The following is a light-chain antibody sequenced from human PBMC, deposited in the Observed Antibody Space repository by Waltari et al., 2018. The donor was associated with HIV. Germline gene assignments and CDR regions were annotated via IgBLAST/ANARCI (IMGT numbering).Light chain of an antibody. J-gene: IGLJ1*01. V-gene: IGLV2-23*01. CDR1: GSDIGKYHL. CDR3: YSYAGSGTFV. Sequence: HSALTQPASVSGSPGQSINISCAGSGSDIGKYHLLSWFQQHPRKAPKVVIYEATRRPSDISDRVSGSRSGIWASLAISGLHMEDEADYYCYSYAGSGTFVFGTGTRVTVL. CDR2: EAT.